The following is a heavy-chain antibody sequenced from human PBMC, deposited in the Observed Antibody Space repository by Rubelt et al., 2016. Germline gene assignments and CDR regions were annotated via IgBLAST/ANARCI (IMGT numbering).Heavy chain of an antibody. D-gene: IGHD3-9*01. V-gene: IGHV3-33*06. CDR3: AKSPPVYFDWLLFQGLGSYYFDY. Sequence: HWVRQVPGKGLEWVAVIWYDGSNKYYADSVKGRFTISRDNSKNTLYLQMNSLRAEDTAVYYCAKSPPVYFDWLLFQGLGSYYFDYWGQGTLVTVSS. J-gene: IGHJ4*02. CDR2: IWYDGSNK.